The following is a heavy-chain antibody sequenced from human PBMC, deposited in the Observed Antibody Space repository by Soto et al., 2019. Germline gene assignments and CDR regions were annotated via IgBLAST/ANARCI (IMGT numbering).Heavy chain of an antibody. CDR1: GGTFSSYA. Sequence: QVQLVQSGAEVKKPGSSVKVSCKASGGTFSSYAISWVRQAPGQGLEWMGGIIPIFGTANYAQKLQGRVTMTTDTSTSTAYMELRSLRSDDTAVYYCARGYYGSGSYYLDYWGQGTLVTVSS. D-gene: IGHD3-10*01. CDR3: ARGYYGSGSYYLDY. CDR2: IIPIFGTA. J-gene: IGHJ4*02. V-gene: IGHV1-69*05.